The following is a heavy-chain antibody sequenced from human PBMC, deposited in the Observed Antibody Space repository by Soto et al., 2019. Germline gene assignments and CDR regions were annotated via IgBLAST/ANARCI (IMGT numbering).Heavy chain of an antibody. D-gene: IGHD2-15*01. V-gene: IGHV1-3*01. CDR3: ARGPGGPDGPGDY. J-gene: IGHJ4*02. CDR2: INAGSGNT. Sequence: QVQLVQSGAEVKKPGASVKVSCKASGYTFTSYAMHWVRQAPGQRLEWMGWINAGSGNTKYSQKFQGRVTITRDTSASTAYMELSNLRSEDTAVYYGARGPGGPDGPGDYWGQGTLGTVSS. CDR1: GYTFTSYA.